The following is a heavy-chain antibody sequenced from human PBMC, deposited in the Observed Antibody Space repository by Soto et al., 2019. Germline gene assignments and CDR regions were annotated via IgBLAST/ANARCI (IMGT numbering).Heavy chain of an antibody. Sequence: GASVNVSCKASGYTFTGCDIHWVRQAPGQGLEWMGWINPNSGGTNYAQKFQGRVTMTRDTSISTAYMELSRLRSDDTAVYYCARDRERVEAPVTTVMDVWGQGTTVTVSS. CDR3: ARDRERVEAPVTTVMDV. D-gene: IGHD4-17*01. CDR1: GYTFTGCD. CDR2: INPNSGGT. V-gene: IGHV1-2*02. J-gene: IGHJ6*02.